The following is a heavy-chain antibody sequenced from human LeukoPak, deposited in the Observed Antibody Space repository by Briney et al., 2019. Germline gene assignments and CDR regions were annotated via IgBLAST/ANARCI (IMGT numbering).Heavy chain of an antibody. V-gene: IGHV3-30*04. CDR2: ISYDGSNE. Sequence: PGGSLRLSCPASGFTFSSYVMHWVRQAPGKGLEWVAIISYDGSNEYYADSVKGRFTISRDNSKNTLYLQMNSLRAADTAVYYCARGKGTSYLSSFDYWGQGTLVTVSS. CDR3: ARGKGTSYLSSFDY. CDR1: GFTFSSYV. J-gene: IGHJ4*02. D-gene: IGHD6-6*01.